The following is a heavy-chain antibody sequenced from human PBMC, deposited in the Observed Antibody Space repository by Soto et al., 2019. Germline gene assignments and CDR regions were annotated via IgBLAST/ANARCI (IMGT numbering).Heavy chain of an antibody. V-gene: IGHV4-30-4*01. CDR2: IYYSGST. J-gene: IGHJ3*02. CDR3: ARGYGSGSPDAFDI. CDR1: GGSISSGDSY. Sequence: QVQLQESGPGLVKPSQTLSLTCTVSGGSISSGDSYWSGTPQPPGKGLEWIGYIYYSGSTYCNPSLKSRVTISVDTSKNQFSLKLSSVTAADTAVYYCARGYGSGSPDAFDIWGQGTMVTVSS. D-gene: IGHD3-10*01.